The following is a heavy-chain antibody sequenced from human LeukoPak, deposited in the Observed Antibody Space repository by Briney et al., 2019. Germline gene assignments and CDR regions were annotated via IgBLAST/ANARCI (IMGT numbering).Heavy chain of an antibody. V-gene: IGHV4-39*01. CDR2: IYYSGNT. J-gene: IGHJ4*02. Sequence: SEALSLTCTVSGGSISSSNSYWGWIRQPPGKGLEWIGSIYYSGNTYYNASLKSQVSISIDTSKNQFSLRLTSVTAADTAVYYCARQTGSGLFILPGGQGTLVTVSS. D-gene: IGHD3/OR15-3a*01. CDR1: GGSISSSNSY. CDR3: ARQTGSGLFILP.